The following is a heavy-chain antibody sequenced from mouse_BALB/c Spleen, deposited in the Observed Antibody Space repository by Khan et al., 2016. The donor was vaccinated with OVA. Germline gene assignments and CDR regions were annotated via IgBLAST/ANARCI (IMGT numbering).Heavy chain of an antibody. CDR1: GLTFSSYS. CDR3: PRHLNGALDY. Sequence: EVELVESGGDLVKPGGSLKLSCAASGLTFSSYSMHWVRQTPDKRLEWVASISSDGGYTYYSDSVKGRFTISRDNAKNTLYLQMSSLKSEDTARDYCPRHLNGALDYGGQGTLVTVSA. V-gene: IGHV5-6*01. J-gene: IGHJ3*01. CDR2: ISSDGGYT.